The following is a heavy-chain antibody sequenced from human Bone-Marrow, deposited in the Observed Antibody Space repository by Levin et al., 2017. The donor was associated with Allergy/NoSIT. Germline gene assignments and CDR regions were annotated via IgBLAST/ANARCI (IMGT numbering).Heavy chain of an antibody. CDR2: ISYDGSNK. J-gene: IGHJ6*02. D-gene: IGHD4-17*01. Sequence: PGGSLRLSCAASGFTFSSYAMHWVRQAPGKGLEWVAVISYDGSNKYYADSVKGRFTISRDNSKNTLYLQMNSLRAEDTAVYYCRRGPVMTTVTTLSYYGMDVWGQGTTVTVSS. CDR3: RRGPVMTTVTTLSYYGMDV. V-gene: IGHV3-30-3*01. CDR1: GFTFSSYA.